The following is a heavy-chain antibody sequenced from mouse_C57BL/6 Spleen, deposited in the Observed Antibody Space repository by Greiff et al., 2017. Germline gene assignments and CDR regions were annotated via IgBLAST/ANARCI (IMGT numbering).Heavy chain of an antibody. J-gene: IGHJ2*01. CDR3: ARWNWDEDFDY. CDR1: GYTFTSYW. Sequence: VQLQQPGAELVKPGASVKLSCKASGYTFTSYWMQWVKQRPGQGLEWIGEIDPSDSYTNYNQKFKGKATLTVDTSSSTAYMQLSSLTSEDAAVYYCARWNWDEDFDYWGQGTTLTVSS. CDR2: IDPSDSYT. D-gene: IGHD4-1*01. V-gene: IGHV1-50*01.